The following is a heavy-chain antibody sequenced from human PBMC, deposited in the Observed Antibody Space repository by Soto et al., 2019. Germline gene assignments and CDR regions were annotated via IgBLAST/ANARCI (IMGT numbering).Heavy chain of an antibody. Sequence: GALRLSCAASGFTFSSYGMHWVRQAPGKGLEWVAVISYDGSNKYYADSVKGRFTISRDNSKNTLYLQMNSLRAEDTAVYYCAKDMTYYYDSSGYYSDAFDIWGQGTMVTVSS. J-gene: IGHJ3*02. CDR1: GFTFSSYG. D-gene: IGHD3-22*01. V-gene: IGHV3-30*18. CDR3: AKDMTYYYDSSGYYSDAFDI. CDR2: ISYDGSNK.